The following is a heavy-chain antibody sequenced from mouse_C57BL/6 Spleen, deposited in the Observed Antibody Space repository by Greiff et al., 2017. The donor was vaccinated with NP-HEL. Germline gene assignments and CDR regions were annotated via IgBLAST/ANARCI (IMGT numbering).Heavy chain of an antibody. CDR2: IYPGDGDT. V-gene: IGHV1-80*01. CDR3: ASPLDSSGPQYYFDY. J-gene: IGHJ2*01. Sequence: QVQLQQSGAELVKPGASVKISCKASGYAFSSYWMNWVKQRPGKGLEWIGQIYPGDGDTNYNGKFKGKATLTADKSSSTAYMQLSSLTSEDSAVYFCASPLDSSGPQYYFDYWGQGTTLTVSS. D-gene: IGHD3-2*02. CDR1: GYAFSSYW.